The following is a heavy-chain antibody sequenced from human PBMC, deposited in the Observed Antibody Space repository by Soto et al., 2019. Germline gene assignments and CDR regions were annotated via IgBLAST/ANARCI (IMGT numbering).Heavy chain of an antibody. D-gene: IGHD2-21*01. J-gene: IGHJ6*03. CDR2: IYYSGST. CDR1: GGSISSYY. Sequence: TSETLSLTCTVSGGSISSYYWSWIRQPPGKGLEWIGYIYYSGSTNYNPSLKSRVTISVDTSKNQFSLKLSSVTAADTAVYYCARDDSSYGIGMDVWGKGTTVTVSS. V-gene: IGHV4-59*01. CDR3: ARDDSSYGIGMDV.